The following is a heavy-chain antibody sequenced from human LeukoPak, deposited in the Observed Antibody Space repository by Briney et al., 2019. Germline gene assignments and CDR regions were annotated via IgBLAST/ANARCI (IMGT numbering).Heavy chain of an antibody. CDR2: INPSGGST. D-gene: IGHD1-26*01. J-gene: IGHJ5*02. Sequence: GASVKVSCKASGYTFTNYYMHWVRQASGQGHEWMGMINPSGGSTSYAQKFQGRVTMTRDMSTSTDYMELISLRSEDTAVYYCARDNSVGDTAWWFDPWGQGTLVTVSS. CDR3: ARDNSVGDTAWWFDP. V-gene: IGHV1-46*01. CDR1: GYTFTNYY.